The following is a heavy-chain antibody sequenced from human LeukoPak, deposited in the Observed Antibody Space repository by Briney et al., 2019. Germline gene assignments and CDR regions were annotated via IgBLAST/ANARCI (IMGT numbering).Heavy chain of an antibody. Sequence: ASVKVSCKASGYTFTGYYMHWVRQAPGQGLEWMGLINPYSGGTNYAQKFQGRVTMTRDTSISTAYMELSRLRSDDTAVYYCARGSGGYDFEYFDYWGQGTLVTVSS. J-gene: IGHJ4*02. CDR3: ARGSGGYDFEYFDY. CDR1: GYTFTGYY. V-gene: IGHV1-2*02. CDR2: INPYSGGT. D-gene: IGHD5-12*01.